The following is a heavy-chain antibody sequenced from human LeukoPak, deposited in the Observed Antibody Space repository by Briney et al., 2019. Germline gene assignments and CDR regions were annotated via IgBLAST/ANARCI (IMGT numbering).Heavy chain of an antibody. CDR1: GGSVSSNY. Sequence: SETLSLTCTVSGGSVSSNYWNWIRQPAGEGLEWIGRIYNGGTTNYNPSIESRVTISIDRSKNQFSLKLTSVTAADTPVYYCAHSISMDFEYWGQGTLVTVSS. D-gene: IGHD2/OR15-2a*01. CDR2: IYNGGTT. J-gene: IGHJ4*02. CDR3: AHSISMDFEY. V-gene: IGHV4-4*07.